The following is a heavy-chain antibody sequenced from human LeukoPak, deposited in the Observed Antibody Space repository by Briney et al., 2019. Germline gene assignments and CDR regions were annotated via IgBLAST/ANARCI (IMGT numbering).Heavy chain of an antibody. J-gene: IGHJ5*02. CDR2: ITGNGGST. Sequence: GGSLRLSCAAAGFTFSTYAMTWVRQAAGEGLEWVSTITGNGGSTYYADSVKGRFTIFRDNSKNTLYLQMNSLRVEDTAVYYCAKGVVVAGTWFDPWGQGTLVTVSS. CDR3: AKGVVVAGTWFDP. V-gene: IGHV3-23*01. CDR1: GFTFSTYA. D-gene: IGHD2-15*01.